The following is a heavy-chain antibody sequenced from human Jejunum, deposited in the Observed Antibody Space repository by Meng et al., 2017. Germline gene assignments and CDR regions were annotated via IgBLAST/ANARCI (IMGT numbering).Heavy chain of an antibody. D-gene: IGHD2-15*01. CDR2: VHPGDSDT. CDR1: GYSFTSYW. V-gene: IGHV5-51*01. J-gene: IGHJ4*02. CDR3: AKSTDSWVYFDF. Sequence: GESLKISCKGSGYSFTSYWIAWVRQMPGKGLEWIGIVHPGDSDTRYSPSFEGQVTISVDKSISTAYLQWSSLKASDTAMYYCAKSTDSWVYFDFWGQGTLVTVSS.